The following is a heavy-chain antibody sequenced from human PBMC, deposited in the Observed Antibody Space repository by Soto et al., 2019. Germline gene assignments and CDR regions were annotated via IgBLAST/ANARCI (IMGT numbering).Heavy chain of an antibody. CDR3: ARLEKWYYNYYGLDV. CDR1: GYSFTTYW. J-gene: IGHJ6*02. V-gene: IGHV5-10-1*01. CDR2: IDPADSST. Sequence: LKISCQGSGYSFTTYWIRWVRQMPGKGLEWMGKIDPADSSTNYSPSFQGHITISVDRSINTAHLQFSSLKAADTAVYYCARLEKWYYNYYGLDVWGQGTMVTVS. D-gene: IGHD1-26*01.